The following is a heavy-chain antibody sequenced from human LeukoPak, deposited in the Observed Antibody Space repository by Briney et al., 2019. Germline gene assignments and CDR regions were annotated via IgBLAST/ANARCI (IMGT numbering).Heavy chain of an antibody. CDR1: GFTFSSFA. CDR3: AKDQVEPLPFDP. Sequence: PGGSLRLSCAASGFTFSSFAMSWVRQAPGKGLEWVSAISAAGGVTYYADSVKGRFTISRDNSKNTLYLQMNSLRAEDTAVYYCAKDQVEPLPFDPWGQGTLVTVSS. J-gene: IGHJ5*02. CDR2: ISAAGGVT. V-gene: IGHV3-23*01. D-gene: IGHD1-1*01.